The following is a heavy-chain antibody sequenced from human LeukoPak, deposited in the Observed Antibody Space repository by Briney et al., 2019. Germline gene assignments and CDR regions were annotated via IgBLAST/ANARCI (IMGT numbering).Heavy chain of an antibody. J-gene: IGHJ4*02. CDR1: GGSITRSDYY. V-gene: IGHV4-30-4*08. CDR2: INYSGST. D-gene: IGHD1-26*01. Sequence: SETLSLTCTVSGGSITRSDYYWGWIRQSPGKGLEWIGYINYSGSTYYNPSLKSRVTISVDTSKNQFSLKLSSVTAADTAVYYCARASLVGDFDYWGQGTLVTVSS. CDR3: ARASLVGDFDY.